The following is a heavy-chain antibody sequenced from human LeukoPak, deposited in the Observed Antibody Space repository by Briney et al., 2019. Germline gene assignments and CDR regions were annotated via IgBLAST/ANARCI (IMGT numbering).Heavy chain of an antibody. V-gene: IGHV4-59*01. CDR1: GGSISSYY. Sequence: SETLSLICSVSGGSISSYYWSWIRQPPEKGLEWIGYIYYSGSTNYNPSLKSRVTISVDTSKNQFSLKLSSVTAADTAVYYCARVSNFWSGYYKSYYYYMDVWGKGTTVTVSS. J-gene: IGHJ6*03. D-gene: IGHD3-3*01. CDR2: IYYSGST. CDR3: ARVSNFWSGYYKSYYYYMDV.